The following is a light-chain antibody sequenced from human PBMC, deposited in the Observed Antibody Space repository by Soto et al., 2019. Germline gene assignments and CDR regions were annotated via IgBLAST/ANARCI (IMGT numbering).Light chain of an antibody. CDR3: KQHLSARHL. V-gene: IGKV4-1*01. Sequence: DIVMTQSPDSLAVSLGERATINCKSSQSVLYSSNNKNYLTWYQQKPGQPPKLLISWASTRESGVPDRFSGSGAGIHSTLTLNARQAQDGAFHCGKQHLSARHLFAPGPEVHI. CDR2: WAS. J-gene: IGKJ3*01. CDR1: QSVLYSSNNKNY.